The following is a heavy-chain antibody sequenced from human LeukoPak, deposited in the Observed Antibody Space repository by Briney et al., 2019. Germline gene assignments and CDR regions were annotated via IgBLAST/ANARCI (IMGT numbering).Heavy chain of an antibody. D-gene: IGHD3-9*01. V-gene: IGHV3-23*01. J-gene: IGHJ6*03. Sequence: PGGSLRLSCAASGFTFSSYAMSWVRQAPGKGLEWVSAISGSGGSTYYADSVKGRFTISRDNSKNTLYLQMNSLRAEDTAVYYCAKGRRYFDWFTGGANYYMDVWGKGTTVTVSS. CDR1: GFTFSSYA. CDR2: ISGSGGST. CDR3: AKGRRYFDWFTGGANYYMDV.